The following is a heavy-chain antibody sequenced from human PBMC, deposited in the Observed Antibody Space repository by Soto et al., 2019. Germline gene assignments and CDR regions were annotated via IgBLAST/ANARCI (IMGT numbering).Heavy chain of an antibody. D-gene: IGHD3-22*01. V-gene: IGHV4-31*03. J-gene: IGHJ3*02. CDR1: GGSVSSGGYY. CDR2: IYYSGST. CDR3: ARQTDSYYTFDAFDI. Sequence: SETLSLTCTVSGGSVSSGGYYWSWIRQHPGKGLEWIGYIYYSGSTYYNPSLKSRVTISVDTSKNQFSLKLSSVTAADTAVYYCARQTDSYYTFDAFDIWGQGTMVTVSS.